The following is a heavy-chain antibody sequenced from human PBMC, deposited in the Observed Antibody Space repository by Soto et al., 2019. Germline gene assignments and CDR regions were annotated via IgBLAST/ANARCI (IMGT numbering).Heavy chain of an antibody. CDR1: GGTFSSHT. CDR2: IIPALGTA. CDR3: AKPDFGDYWYFDP. J-gene: IGHJ2*01. Sequence: QDQLVQSGAEVKKPGSSVKVSCKASGGTFSSHTFSWVRQAPGQGLECMGRIIPALGTATYAQKFQGRVTITADECPTMVYMELNSLRSEDTAVYYCAKPDFGDYWYFDPWGRGTLVTVSS. V-gene: IGHV1-69*08. D-gene: IGHD4-17*01.